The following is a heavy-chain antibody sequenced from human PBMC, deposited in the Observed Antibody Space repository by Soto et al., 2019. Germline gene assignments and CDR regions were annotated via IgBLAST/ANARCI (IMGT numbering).Heavy chain of an antibody. CDR2: INPSGGST. Sequence: GASVKVSCKASGYTFTSYYMHWVRQAPGQGLEWMGIINPSGGSTSYAQKFQGRVTMTRDTSTSTVCMELSSLRSEDTAVYYCASERLTVTTNNWFDPWGQGTLVTVSS. V-gene: IGHV1-46*01. J-gene: IGHJ5*02. CDR1: GYTFTSYY. CDR3: ASERLTVTTNNWFDP. D-gene: IGHD4-17*01.